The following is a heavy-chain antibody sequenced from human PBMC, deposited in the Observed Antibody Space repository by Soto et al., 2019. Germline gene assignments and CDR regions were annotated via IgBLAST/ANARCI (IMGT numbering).Heavy chain of an antibody. Sequence: QVQLQESGPGLVKPSETLSLTCTVSGDSISSLYWSWIRQPPGKGLEWIGYIYYSGSGNYNPSLKSRVTISVDPSKNQFSLRLSSVTAADTAVYYCAKSLWDTSGWKTDYWGQGTLVTVSS. J-gene: IGHJ4*02. V-gene: IGHV4-59*01. D-gene: IGHD6-19*01. CDR2: IYYSGSG. CDR1: GDSISSLY. CDR3: AKSLWDTSGWKTDY.